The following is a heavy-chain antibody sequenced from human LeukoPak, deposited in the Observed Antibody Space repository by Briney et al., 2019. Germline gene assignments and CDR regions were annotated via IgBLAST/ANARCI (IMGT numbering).Heavy chain of an antibody. V-gene: IGHV1-69*13. J-gene: IGHJ6*03. CDR2: IIPIFGTA. CDR1: GGTFSSYA. D-gene: IGHD2-2*01. Sequence: ASVKVSCKASGGTFSSYAISWVRQAPGQGLEWMGGIIPIFGTANYAQKFQGRVTITADESTSTAYMELSSLRSEDTAVYYCAKGIPKIVVVPAARRSATGPTFTAYYYYMDVWGKGTTVTISS. CDR3: AKGIPKIVVVPAARRSATGPTFTAYYYYMDV.